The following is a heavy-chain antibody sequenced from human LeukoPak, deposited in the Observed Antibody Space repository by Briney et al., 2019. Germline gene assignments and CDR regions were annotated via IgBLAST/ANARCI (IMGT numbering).Heavy chain of an antibody. V-gene: IGHV4-34*01. Sequence: SETLSLTCAVYDGSFSGYYWSWIRQPPGKGLEWIGSIYYSGSTYYNPSLKSRVTISVDTSKNQFSLKLSSVTVADTAVYYCARLQASKTTVTTSDAFDIWGQGTMVTVSS. J-gene: IGHJ3*02. CDR1: DGSFSGYY. D-gene: IGHD4-17*01. CDR3: ARLQASKTTVTTSDAFDI. CDR2: IYYSGST.